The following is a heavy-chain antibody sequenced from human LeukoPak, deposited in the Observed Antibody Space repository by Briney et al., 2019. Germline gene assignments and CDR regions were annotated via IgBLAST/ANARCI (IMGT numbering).Heavy chain of an antibody. CDR3: GSRRTAMFGVIKGPIDY. Sequence: PSETLPLTCTVSGGSITGYFWSWIRQPPGKGLEWIGYTHSSGNTNYNPSLKSRVTISMDTSRSQFSLKLTSVTAADTAVYYCGSRRTAMFGVIKGPIDYWGQGTLVTVSS. J-gene: IGHJ4*02. V-gene: IGHV4-4*09. CDR1: GGSITGYF. CDR2: THSSGNT. D-gene: IGHD3-3*01.